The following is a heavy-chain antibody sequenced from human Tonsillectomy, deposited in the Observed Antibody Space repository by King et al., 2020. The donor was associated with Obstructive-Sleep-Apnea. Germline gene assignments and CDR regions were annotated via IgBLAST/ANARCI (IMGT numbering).Heavy chain of an antibody. CDR3: ARDLYYYDSSGYYYEIDYYGMDV. CDR2: ISYDGSNK. CDR1: GFTFSRYA. V-gene: IGHV3-30-3*01. Sequence: VQLVESGGGVVQPGRSLRLSCAASGFTFSRYAMHWVRQAPGKGLEWVAAISYDGSNKYYADSVKGRFTISRDNSKNTLYLQMNSLRAEDTAVYYCARDLYYYDSSGYYYEIDYYGMDVWDQGTTVTVSS. J-gene: IGHJ6*02. D-gene: IGHD3-22*01.